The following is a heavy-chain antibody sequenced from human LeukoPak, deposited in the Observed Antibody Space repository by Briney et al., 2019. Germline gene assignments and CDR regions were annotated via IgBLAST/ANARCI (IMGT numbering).Heavy chain of an antibody. CDR1: GYTFTCYY. J-gene: IGHJ4*02. CDR2: INLNSGGT. V-gene: IGHV1-2*02. Sequence: PRASVKVSCKASGYTFTCYYVHWVQQAPGQGLQWMGWINLNSGGTNYAQRFQGRVTMTRDTSISTAYMELRRLRSDDTAVYYCAAALDFDCSMISDYWVQGTLVTVSS. CDR3: AAALDFDCSMISDY. D-gene: IGHD4-11*01.